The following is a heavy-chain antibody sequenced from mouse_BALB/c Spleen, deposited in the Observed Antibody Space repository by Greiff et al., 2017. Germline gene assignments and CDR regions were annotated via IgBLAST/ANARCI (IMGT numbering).Heavy chain of an antibody. J-gene: IGHJ2*01. D-gene: IGHD2-10*02. Sequence: QVQLQQSGAELAKPGASVKMSCKASGYTFTSYWMHWVKQRPGQGLEWIGYINPSTGYTEYNQKFKDKATLTADKSSSTAYMQLSSLTSEDSAVYYCANLVSDFDYWGQGTTLTVSA. CDR3: ANLVSDFDY. CDR1: GYTFTSYW. CDR2: INPSTGYT. V-gene: IGHV1-7*01.